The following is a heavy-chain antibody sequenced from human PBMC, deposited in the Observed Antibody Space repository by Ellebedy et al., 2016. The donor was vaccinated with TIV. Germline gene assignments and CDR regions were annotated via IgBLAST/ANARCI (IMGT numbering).Heavy chain of an antibody. J-gene: IGHJ4*02. V-gene: IGHV3-9*01. CDR1: GFTFRDYD. CDR2: ITRNSGSM. Sequence: SLKISCAASGFTFRDYDMHWVRQTPGKGLEWVSGITRNSGSMGSGDSVRGRFTISSDNAKNSLYLQMNSLRVGDTDVYYCVRIRALERHYFDYWGQGTLVTVSS. D-gene: IGHD3-3*01. CDR3: VRIRALERHYFDY.